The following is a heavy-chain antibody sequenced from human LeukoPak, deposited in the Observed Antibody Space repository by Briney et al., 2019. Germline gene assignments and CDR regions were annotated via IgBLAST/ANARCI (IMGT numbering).Heavy chain of an antibody. D-gene: IGHD6-19*01. Sequence: GESLRLSCAASGFTFSIYEMNWVRQAPGKGLEWVSSSSGSTIYYADSVKGRFTISRDNAKNSLYLQMNSLRAEDTAIYYCAREDSSGLDYWGQGTLVTVSS. V-gene: IGHV3-48*03. J-gene: IGHJ4*02. CDR2: SSSGSTI. CDR3: AREDSSGLDY. CDR1: GFTFSIYE.